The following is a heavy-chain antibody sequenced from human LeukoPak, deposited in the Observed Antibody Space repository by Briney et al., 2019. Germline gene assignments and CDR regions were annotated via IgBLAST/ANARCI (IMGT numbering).Heavy chain of an antibody. J-gene: IGHJ4*02. Sequence: GASVKVSCKASGGTFSSYAISWVRQAPGQGLEWMGGIIPIFGTANYAQKFQGRVTITADESTSTAYMELSSLRSEDTAVYYCAKDGEYYYDSSGYYPDYWGQGTLVTVSS. CDR1: GGTFSSYA. CDR3: AKDGEYYYDSSGYYPDY. V-gene: IGHV1-69*13. CDR2: IIPIFGTA. D-gene: IGHD3-22*01.